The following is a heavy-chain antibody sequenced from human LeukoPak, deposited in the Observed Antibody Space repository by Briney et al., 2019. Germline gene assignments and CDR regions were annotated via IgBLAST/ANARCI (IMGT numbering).Heavy chain of an antibody. D-gene: IGHD3-22*01. CDR3: AKGEDDSSGYDY. V-gene: IGHV3-30*18. CDR2: VSTDGDNK. J-gene: IGHJ4*02. Sequence: PGGSLRLSCAASGFIFSNYGMQWVRQAPGKGLEWVAVVSTDGDNKYYGDSVKGRFTISRDNSENTLFLQMNSLRAEDTAVYYCAKGEDDSSGYDYWGQGTLVTVSS. CDR1: GFIFSNYG.